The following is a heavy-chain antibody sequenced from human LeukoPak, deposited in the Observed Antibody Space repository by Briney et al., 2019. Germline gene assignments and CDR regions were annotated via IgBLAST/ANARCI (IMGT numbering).Heavy chain of an antibody. V-gene: IGHV1-69*13. CDR3: ARILWFGARSRFDP. D-gene: IGHD3-10*01. Sequence: SVKVSCKASGGTFSSYAISWVRQAPGQGLEWMGGIIPIFGTANYAQKFQGRVTITADESTSTAYMELSGLRSEDTAVYYCARILWFGARSRFDPWGQGTLVTVSS. CDR2: IIPIFGTA. CDR1: GGTFSSYA. J-gene: IGHJ5*02.